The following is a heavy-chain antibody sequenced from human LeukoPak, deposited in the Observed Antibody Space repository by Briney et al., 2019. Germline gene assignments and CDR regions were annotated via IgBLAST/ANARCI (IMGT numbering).Heavy chain of an antibody. Sequence: ASVMVSCKASGYTSTSYYIHWMRQAPGQGLEWMGVIDPSGGSRSFAQKFQGRVTMTRDTSTSTVYMELSSLRSEDAAVYYCANDDTAIGPFDYWGQGTLVTVSS. CDR2: IDPSGGSR. D-gene: IGHD5-18*01. CDR3: ANDDTAIGPFDY. CDR1: GYTSTSYY. V-gene: IGHV1-46*01. J-gene: IGHJ4*02.